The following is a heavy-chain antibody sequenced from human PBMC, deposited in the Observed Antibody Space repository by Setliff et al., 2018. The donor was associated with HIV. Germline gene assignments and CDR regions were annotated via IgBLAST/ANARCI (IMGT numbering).Heavy chain of an antibody. D-gene: IGHD3-10*01. V-gene: IGHV4-31*03. CDR1: GGSISSGNRC. J-gene: IGHJ4*02. Sequence: TLSLTCTVSGGSISSGNRCLTWIRQNPGKGLEWIRYTFYSGIKYYVPSLKSRVVISVDTSQNQFSLKLTSVTAADTAVYYCARWRWQQSEFDYWGQGTRVTVSS. CDR3: ARWRWQQSEFDY. CDR2: TFYSGIK.